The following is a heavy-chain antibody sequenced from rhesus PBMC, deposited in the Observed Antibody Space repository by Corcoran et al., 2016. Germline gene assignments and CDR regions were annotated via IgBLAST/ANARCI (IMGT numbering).Heavy chain of an antibody. J-gene: IGHJ6*01. CDR1: GGSISRTY. Sequence: QLQLQESGPGLVKPSETLSLTCAVSGGSISRTYWSWIRPPPGKGLEWIGHIPGSGGSTDYNPSLKSRVTISTDTSKNQFSLKLSSVTAADTAIYYCARDYYGFNSWGQGVVVTVSS. CDR3: ARDYYGFNS. CDR2: IPGSGGST. V-gene: IGHV4-173*01.